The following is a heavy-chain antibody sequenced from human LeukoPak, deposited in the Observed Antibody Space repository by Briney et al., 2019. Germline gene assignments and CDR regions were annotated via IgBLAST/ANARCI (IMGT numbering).Heavy chain of an antibody. CDR2: LTSSDGAA. V-gene: IGHV3-23*01. CDR3: AKGASHDTVDWFDP. D-gene: IGHD5-18*01. Sequence: GGSLRLSCTASGFSFSSYTMMWVRQAPGKGLEWVSTLTSSDGAAYYADSVKGRFSISRDNSKDTLYLQMNSLGPEGTAVYYCAKGASHDTVDWFDPWGQGTLVSVSS. J-gene: IGHJ5*02. CDR1: GFSFSSYT.